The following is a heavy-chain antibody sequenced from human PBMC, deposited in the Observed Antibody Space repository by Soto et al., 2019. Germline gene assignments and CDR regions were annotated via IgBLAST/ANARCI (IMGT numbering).Heavy chain of an antibody. CDR3: AREGLTGTIGLYYYYGMDV. Sequence: SETLSLTWAVSGGSVSSGGYSWSWLRKPPGKGLEWIGYIYHTGSTNYNPSLKSRVTISVDTSKNQFSLKLSSVTAADTAVYYCAREGLTGTIGLYYYYGMDVWGQGTTVTVSS. J-gene: IGHJ6*02. V-gene: IGHV4-61*08. CDR2: IYHTGST. CDR1: GGSVSSGGYS. D-gene: IGHD1-7*01.